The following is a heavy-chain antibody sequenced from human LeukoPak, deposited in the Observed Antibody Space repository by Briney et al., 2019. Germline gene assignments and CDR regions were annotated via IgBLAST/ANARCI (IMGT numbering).Heavy chain of an antibody. CDR1: GYTFTSYC. CDR3: ARDADGSGSGAFDI. J-gene: IGHJ3*02. V-gene: IGHV1-8*03. D-gene: IGHD3-10*01. Sequence: ASVRVSCKASGYTFTSYCLHWVRQATGQGLEWMGWMNPNSGNTGYAQKLQGRVTITRNTSISTAYMELSSLRSEDTAVYYCARDADGSGSGAFDIWGQGTMVTVSS. CDR2: MNPNSGNT.